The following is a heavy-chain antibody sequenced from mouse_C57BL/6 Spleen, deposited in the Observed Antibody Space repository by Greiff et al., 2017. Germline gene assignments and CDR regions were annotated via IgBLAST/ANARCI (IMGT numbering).Heavy chain of an antibody. CDR1: GYSITSGYY. J-gene: IGHJ2*01. V-gene: IGHV3-6*01. D-gene: IGHD1-1*01. Sequence: VQLQQSGPGLVKPSQSLSLTCSVTGYSITSGYYWNWIRQFPGNKLEWMGYISYDGSNNYNPSLKNRISITRDTSQNQFFLKLNSVTTEDTATYYCARDRITTVVAYYFDYWGQGTTLTVSS. CDR3: ARDRITTVVAYYFDY. CDR2: ISYDGSN.